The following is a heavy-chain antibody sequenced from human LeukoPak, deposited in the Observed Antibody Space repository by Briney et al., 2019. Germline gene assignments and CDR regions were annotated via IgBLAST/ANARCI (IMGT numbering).Heavy chain of an antibody. CDR1: GGSISSSSHY. CDR3: ASYVRGYSYGYDFDY. J-gene: IGHJ4*02. D-gene: IGHD5-18*01. Sequence: SETLSLTCTVSGGSISSSSHYWGWIRQPPGKGLEWIGSIYYSGSTYYNPSLKSRVTISVDTSKNQFSLKLSSVTAADTAVYYCASYVRGYSYGYDFDYWGQGTLVTVSS. CDR2: IYYSGST. V-gene: IGHV4-39*01.